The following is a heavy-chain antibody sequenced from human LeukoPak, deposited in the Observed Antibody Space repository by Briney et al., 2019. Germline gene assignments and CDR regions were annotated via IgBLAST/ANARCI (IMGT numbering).Heavy chain of an antibody. V-gene: IGHV3-23*01. CDR3: VKFRGIQHYNYHMDV. D-gene: IGHD3-10*01. Sequence: GGSLRLSYAASGFTFSSYAMSWVRQAPGKGLEWVSGLTGSGGNTYYADSVKGRFTISRGNSKNTLSLQMNSLRAEDAAVYYCVKFRGIQHYNYHMDVWGKGTTVTVSS. J-gene: IGHJ6*03. CDR1: GFTFSSYA. CDR2: LTGSGGNT.